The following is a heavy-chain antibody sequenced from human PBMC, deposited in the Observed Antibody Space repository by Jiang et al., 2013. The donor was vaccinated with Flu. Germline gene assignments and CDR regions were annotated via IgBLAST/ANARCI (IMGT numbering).Heavy chain of an antibody. D-gene: IGHD4-17*01. CDR1: GGSISSSHYL. CDR2: IYYSGST. CDR3: ARLDYGDGYYYYGMDV. Sequence: PGLVKPSETLSLTCTVSGGSISSSHYLWGWIRQPPGRGWSGLGGIYYSGSTYYNPSLKSRVTMSVDTSKNQFSLKLSSVTAADTAVYYCARLDYGDGYYYYGMDVWGQGTTVTVSS. J-gene: IGHJ6*02. V-gene: IGHV4-39*01.